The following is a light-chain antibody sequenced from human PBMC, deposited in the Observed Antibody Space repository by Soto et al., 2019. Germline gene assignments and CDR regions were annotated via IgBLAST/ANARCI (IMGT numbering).Light chain of an antibody. Sequence: QSALTQPASVSGSPGQSIIISCTGTSSDIGFYNYVSWYQQHPGKAPKLMIYDVSNRPSGISNRFSGSKSGNTASLTISGLQAEDEADYYCTSYTNSPSYVFGTGTKLTVL. J-gene: IGLJ1*01. CDR3: TSYTNSPSYV. V-gene: IGLV2-14*01. CDR1: SSDIGFYNY. CDR2: DVS.